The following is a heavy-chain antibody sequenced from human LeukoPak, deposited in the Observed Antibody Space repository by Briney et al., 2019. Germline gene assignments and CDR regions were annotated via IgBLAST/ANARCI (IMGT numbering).Heavy chain of an antibody. CDR1: GFTSSSYA. Sequence: PGGSLRLSCAASGFTSSSYAMSWVRQAPGKGLEWVSAISGSGGSTYYADSVKGRFTISRDNSKNTLYLQMNSLRAEDTAVYYCAKDLGIVVVPAGYGMDVWGQGTTVTVSS. D-gene: IGHD2-2*01. V-gene: IGHV3-23*01. CDR3: AKDLGIVVVPAGYGMDV. CDR2: ISGSGGST. J-gene: IGHJ6*02.